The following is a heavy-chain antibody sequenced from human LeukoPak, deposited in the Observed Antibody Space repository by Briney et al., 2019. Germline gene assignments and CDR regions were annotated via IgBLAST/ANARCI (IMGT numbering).Heavy chain of an antibody. CDR2: ISGSGGST. CDR1: GFAFSSSW. Sequence: GGSLRLSCAASGFAFSSSWMSWVRQAPGKGLEWVSAISGSGGSTYYADSVKGRFTISRDNSKNTLYLQMSSLRAEDTAIYYCAKGLGGGYCSSTSCYPLDYWGQGTLVTVSS. D-gene: IGHD2-2*01. CDR3: AKGLGGGYCSSTSCYPLDY. J-gene: IGHJ4*02. V-gene: IGHV3-23*01.